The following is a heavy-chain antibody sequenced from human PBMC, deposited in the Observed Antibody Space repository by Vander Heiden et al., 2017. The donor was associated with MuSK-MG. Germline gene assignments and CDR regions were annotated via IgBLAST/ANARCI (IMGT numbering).Heavy chain of an antibody. V-gene: IGHV2-5*02. CDR1: GFSLSTSGVG. D-gene: IGHD3-10*01. CDR3: AHSGTYYGSGSYYMGGFFDY. CDR2: IYWDDDK. J-gene: IGHJ4*02. Sequence: QITLMESGPTLVKPTQTLTLTCTFSGFSLSTSGVGVGWIRQPPGKALEWLALIYWDDDKRYSPSLKSRLTITKDTSKNQVVLTMTNMDPVDTATYYCAHSGTYYGSGSYYMGGFFDYWGQGTLVTVSS.